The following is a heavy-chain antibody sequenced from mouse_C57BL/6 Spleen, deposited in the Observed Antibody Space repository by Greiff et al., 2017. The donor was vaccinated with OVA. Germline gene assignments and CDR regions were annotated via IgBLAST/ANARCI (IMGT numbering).Heavy chain of an antibody. Sequence: VQLQQSGPELVKPGASVKISCKASGYTFTDYYMNWVKQSHGKSLEWIGDINPNNGGTSYNQKFKGKATLTVDKSSSTAYMELRSLTSEDPAVYYCARNSYDPMDYWGQGTSVTVSS. V-gene: IGHV1-26*01. D-gene: IGHD1-2*01. CDR3: ARNSYDPMDY. J-gene: IGHJ4*01. CDR1: GYTFTDYY. CDR2: INPNNGGT.